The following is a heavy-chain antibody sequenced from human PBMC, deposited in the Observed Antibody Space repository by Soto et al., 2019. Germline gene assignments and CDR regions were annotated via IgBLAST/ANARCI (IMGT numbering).Heavy chain of an antibody. CDR2: IIPIFGTA. V-gene: IGHV1-69*12. Sequence: QVQLVQSGAEVKKPGSSVKVSCKASGGTFSRYGISWVRQAPGQGLEWMGGIIPIFGTANYAQKFQGRVTITADEATGSAYRELSSRISEDTAVYYFATRQRLPNNYSGMDVWGHGTTVTVSS. D-gene: IGHD6-25*01. CDR3: ATRQRLPNNYSGMDV. J-gene: IGHJ6*02. CDR1: GGTFSRYG.